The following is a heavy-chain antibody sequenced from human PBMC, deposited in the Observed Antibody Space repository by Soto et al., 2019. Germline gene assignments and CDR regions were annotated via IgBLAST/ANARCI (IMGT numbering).Heavy chain of an antibody. D-gene: IGHD3-22*01. V-gene: IGHV1-18*01. Sequence: QVQLVQSGAEVKKPGASVKVSCKASGYTFTSYGISWVRQAPGQGLEWMGWISAYNGNTNYAQKLQGRVTMTTDTSTSTAYMEVRILRSDDTAVYYCARDRGSYYDSSGFYYGGWFDPWCQGTLLTVSS. CDR1: GYTFTSYG. CDR2: ISAYNGNT. CDR3: ARDRGSYYDSSGFYYGGWFDP. J-gene: IGHJ5*02.